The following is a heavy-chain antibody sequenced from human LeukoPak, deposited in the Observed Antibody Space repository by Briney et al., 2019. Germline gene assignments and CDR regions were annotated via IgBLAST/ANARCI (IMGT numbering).Heavy chain of an antibody. CDR3: ATMTTVTTDGY. Sequence: PSETLSLTCTVSGGSISSYYWSWIRQPPGKGLEWIGYIYYSGSTNYNPSLKSRVTISVDTSKNQFSLKLSSVTAADTAVYYCATMTTVTTDGYWGQGTLVTVSS. D-gene: IGHD4-17*01. CDR2: IYYSGST. J-gene: IGHJ4*02. CDR1: GGSISSYY. V-gene: IGHV4-59*12.